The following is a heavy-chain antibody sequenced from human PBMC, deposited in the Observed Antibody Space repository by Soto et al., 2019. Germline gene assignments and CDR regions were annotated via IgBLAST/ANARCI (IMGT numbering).Heavy chain of an antibody. CDR1: GFTFSSYA. Sequence: GESLKISCAASGFTFSSYAMSWVRQAPGKGLEWVSAISGSGGSTYYADSVKGRFTISRDNSKNTLYLQMNSLRAEDTAVYYCAKGTHSSSWFFDYWGQGTLVTVSS. V-gene: IGHV3-23*01. D-gene: IGHD6-13*01. CDR3: AKGTHSSSWFFDY. J-gene: IGHJ4*02. CDR2: ISGSGGST.